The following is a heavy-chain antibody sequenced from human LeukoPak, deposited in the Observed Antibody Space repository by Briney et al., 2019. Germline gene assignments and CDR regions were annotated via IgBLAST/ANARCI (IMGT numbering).Heavy chain of an antibody. J-gene: IGHJ4*02. CDR2: INKKGGT. CDR3: AREHKSYGDYPYYFDS. CDR1: SDSISSGDYY. Sequence: PSETLSLTCTVSSDSISSGDYYWNWIRQPAGKGLEFIGYINKKGGTFYNPPLKSRVSISIDTSKNQFSLKLTSVTAADTAVYFCAREHKSYGDYPYYFDSWGQGTLVTVSS. V-gene: IGHV4-30-4*01. D-gene: IGHD4-17*01.